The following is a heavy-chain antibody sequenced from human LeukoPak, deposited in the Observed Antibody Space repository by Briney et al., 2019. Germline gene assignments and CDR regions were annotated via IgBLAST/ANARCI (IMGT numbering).Heavy chain of an antibody. Sequence: GGSLRLSCAASGFTFSSYAMNWVRQAPGKGLEWVSSITGSGGGTYYADSVKGRFTISRDNSKNTLYLQMNSLRAEDTAVYYCAKDLYYGSGSKFDDWGQGTLVTVSS. D-gene: IGHD3-10*01. CDR2: ITGSGGGT. J-gene: IGHJ4*02. CDR3: AKDLYYGSGSKFDD. CDR1: GFTFSSYA. V-gene: IGHV3-23*01.